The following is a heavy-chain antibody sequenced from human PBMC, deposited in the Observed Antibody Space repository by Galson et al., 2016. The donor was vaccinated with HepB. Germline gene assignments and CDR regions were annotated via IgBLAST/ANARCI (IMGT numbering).Heavy chain of an antibody. Sequence: SVKVSCKASGYTFISYAVHWVRQAPGQGLEWMGWINAGTGNTRYSQNFQGRVTITRDTSASTAYMELSSLRSEDTAVYYCARGDSGLLALWFGINWGQGTLVTVSS. J-gene: IGHJ4*02. CDR3: ARGDSGLLALWFGIN. V-gene: IGHV1-3*01. D-gene: IGHD3-10*01. CDR1: GYTFISYA. CDR2: INAGTGNT.